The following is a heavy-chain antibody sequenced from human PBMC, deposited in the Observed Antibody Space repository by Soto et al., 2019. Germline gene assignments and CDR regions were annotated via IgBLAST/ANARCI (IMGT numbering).Heavy chain of an antibody. J-gene: IGHJ5*02. CDR1: GLSFSSSA. Sequence: QGQLLESGGGVVQPGRSLRLSCAASGLSFSSSAMHWVRQAPGKGLEWVAMISHDGSHEYYGDSVKGRFSVSRDNSHNILHLQMNSLRVADTAVYFCARNSDHRLVRGWPDPWGQGTLVTVSS. CDR3: ARNSDHRLVRGWPDP. V-gene: IGHV3-30-3*01. CDR2: ISHDGSHE. D-gene: IGHD3-10*01.